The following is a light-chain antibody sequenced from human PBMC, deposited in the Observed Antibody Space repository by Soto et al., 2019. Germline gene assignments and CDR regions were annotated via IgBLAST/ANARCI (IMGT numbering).Light chain of an antibody. Sequence: DIQMTQSPSTLSASVGDRVTITCRASQSISSWLAWYQQKPGEAPKLLIYDASSLESGVPSRFSGSGSGTEFTLTISGLQPDDFATSYCQQYNSYPYTFGQGTNLEIK. CDR2: DAS. CDR1: QSISSW. J-gene: IGKJ2*01. V-gene: IGKV1-5*01. CDR3: QQYNSYPYT.